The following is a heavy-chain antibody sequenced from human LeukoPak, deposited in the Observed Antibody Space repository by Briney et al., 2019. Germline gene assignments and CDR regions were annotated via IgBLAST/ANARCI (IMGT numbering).Heavy chain of an antibody. CDR1: GFTFPAYA. Sequence: PGGSLRLSCAASGFTFPAYAMSWVRQAPGKGLEWLSAITGAGGNTYYADPVKGRFTVSRDNSKNTLYLQMNSLRAEDTAMYYCAKDRDISYWYKDAFDIWGQGTRVTVSS. V-gene: IGHV3-23*01. CDR2: ITGAGGNT. CDR3: AKDRDISYWYKDAFDI. J-gene: IGHJ3*02. D-gene: IGHD6-13*01.